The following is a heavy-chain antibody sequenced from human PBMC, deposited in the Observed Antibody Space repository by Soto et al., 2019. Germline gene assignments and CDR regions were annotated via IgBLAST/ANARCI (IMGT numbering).Heavy chain of an antibody. CDR2: ISYDARNT. Sequence: WWSLRLSCTASVFLCNTYAMHWFRQAPAKGLEWVAVISYDARNTYYADSVKGRFTISRDNSKNALYLQMDSLRPEDTAVYYCARPGSGYDVLTGQYFFYFHAVDVWGQGTTVTVSS. CDR1: VFLCNTYA. D-gene: IGHD3-9*01. J-gene: IGHJ6*02. CDR3: ARPGSGYDVLTGQYFFYFHAVDV. V-gene: IGHV3-30*04.